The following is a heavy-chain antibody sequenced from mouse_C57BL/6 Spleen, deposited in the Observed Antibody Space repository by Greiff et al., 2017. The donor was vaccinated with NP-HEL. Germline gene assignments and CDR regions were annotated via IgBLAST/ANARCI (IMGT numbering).Heavy chain of an antibody. CDR1: GFTFSSYT. CDR3: ARKGYSNLYLYFDV. CDR2: ISGGGGNT. J-gene: IGHJ1*03. Sequence: EVMLVESGGGLVKPGGSLKLSCAASGFTFSSYTMSWVRQTPEKRLEWVATISGGGGNTYYTDSVKGRFTISRDNAKNTLYLQMSSLRSEDTALYYCARKGYSNLYLYFDVWGTGTTVTVAS. V-gene: IGHV5-9*01. D-gene: IGHD2-5*01.